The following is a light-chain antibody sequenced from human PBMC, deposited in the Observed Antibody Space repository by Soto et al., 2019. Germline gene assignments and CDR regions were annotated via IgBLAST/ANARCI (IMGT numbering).Light chain of an antibody. CDR2: DAT. CDR3: QQTFITPRT. V-gene: IGKV1-39*01. J-gene: IGKJ1*01. Sequence: DIQMTQSPSTLSASVGDRVTITCRASQSVGSSLAWYLHTPGKAPKLLIFDATTLQSGVPSRFSGRGSGTDFTLTISSLQPEDFATYYCQQTFITPRTFGQGTKVDI. CDR1: QSVGSS.